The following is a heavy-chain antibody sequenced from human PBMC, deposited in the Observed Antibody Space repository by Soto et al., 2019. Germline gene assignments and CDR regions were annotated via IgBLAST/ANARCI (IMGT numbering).Heavy chain of an antibody. J-gene: IGHJ4*02. V-gene: IGHV1-58*01. D-gene: IGHD4-4*01. CDR1: GFTFTSSA. CDR2: IVVGSGNT. CDR3: AATVRPSASNDY. Sequence: SVKVSCKASGFTFTSSAVQWVRQARGQRLEWIGWIVVGSGNTNYAQKFQERVTITRDMSTSTAYMELSSLRSEDTAVYYCAATVRPSASNDYWGQGTLVTVSS.